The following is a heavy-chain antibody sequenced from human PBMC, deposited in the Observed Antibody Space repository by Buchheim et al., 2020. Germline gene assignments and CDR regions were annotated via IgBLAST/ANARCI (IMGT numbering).Heavy chain of an antibody. Sequence: QVQLQESGPGLVKPSDTLSLTCAVSGYSISSGCWWGWIRQPPGKGLEWIAYINYSGITYYTPSLRSRVTMSVDTSKNQSSPKLSSVTAVDTAVYYCARLVNRRREYDYWGQGTL. CDR2: INYSGIT. D-gene: IGHD2/OR15-2a*01. CDR3: ARLVNRRREYDY. CDR1: GYSISSGCW. J-gene: IGHJ4*02. V-gene: IGHV4-28*01.